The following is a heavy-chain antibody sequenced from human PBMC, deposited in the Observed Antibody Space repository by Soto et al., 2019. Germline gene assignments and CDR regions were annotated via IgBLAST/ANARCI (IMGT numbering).Heavy chain of an antibody. CDR1: GDSISRYY. CDR3: ARGPYCGEECYFAY. CDR2: IYNSGII. J-gene: IGHJ4*02. V-gene: IGHV4-4*07. D-gene: IGHD3-10*01. Sequence: PSETLSLTCSAFGDSISRYYWSWIRQPAGKGLEFIGRIYNSGIINYNPSLESRVTMSVDPSKNQISLQLSSATAADTAMYYCARGPYCGEECYFAYWGQGTLVTVS.